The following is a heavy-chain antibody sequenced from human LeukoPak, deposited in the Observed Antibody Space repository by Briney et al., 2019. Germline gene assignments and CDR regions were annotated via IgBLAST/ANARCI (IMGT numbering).Heavy chain of an antibody. D-gene: IGHD6-19*01. CDR2: IIGHGTVT. Sequence: GGSLRLSCAASGFTFSDYVMSWVRQAPGTGLEWVSAIIGHGTVTDYADSVKGRFTISRDNSKNTLYLQMNILRAEDTAVYYCASASSGWFEGLDYWGQGTLVTVSS. CDR3: ASASSGWFEGLDY. J-gene: IGHJ4*02. CDR1: GFTFSDYV. V-gene: IGHV3-23*01.